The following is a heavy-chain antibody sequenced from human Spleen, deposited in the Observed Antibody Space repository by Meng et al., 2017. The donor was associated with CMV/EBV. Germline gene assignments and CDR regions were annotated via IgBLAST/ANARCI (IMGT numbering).Heavy chain of an antibody. D-gene: IGHD1-26*01. V-gene: IGHV3-23*01. Sequence: GESLKISCAASGFTFSDYAMTWVRQAPGKGLEWVSTITGAGSTYYADSVKGRFTISRDNSKNTLFLQMNSLRGEDTALYYCAKDYRQYRWELLGYFDYWGQGTLVTVSS. CDR1: GFTFSDYA. J-gene: IGHJ4*02. CDR3: AKDYRQYRWELLGYFDY. CDR2: ITGAGST.